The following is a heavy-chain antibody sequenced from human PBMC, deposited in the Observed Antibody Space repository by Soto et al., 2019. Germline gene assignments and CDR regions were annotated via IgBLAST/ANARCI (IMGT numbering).Heavy chain of an antibody. D-gene: IGHD4-17*01. J-gene: IGHJ4*02. Sequence: ASVKVSCKASGYTFTSYAMHWVRQAPGQRLEWMGWINAGNGNTKYSQKFQGRVTITRDTSASTAYMELSSLRSEDTAVYYCARSYGTTVVTRDWGQGTLVTVSS. CDR3: ARSYGTTVVTRD. CDR2: INAGNGNT. CDR1: GYTFTSYA. V-gene: IGHV1-3*01.